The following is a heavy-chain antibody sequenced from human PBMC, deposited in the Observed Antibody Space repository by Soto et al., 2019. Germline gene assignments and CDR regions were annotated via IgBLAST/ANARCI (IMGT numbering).Heavy chain of an antibody. CDR2: INSDGSTT. V-gene: IGHV3-74*01. Sequence: EVQLVESGGGLVQPGGSQRLSCAASGFTLSSYWMHWVRQAPGKGLVWVSRINSDGSTTTYADSVKGRFTISRDIAKNTLYLQMNSLRAEDTAVYYCARVSVGGYDFSYWGQGTLVTVSS. J-gene: IGHJ4*02. D-gene: IGHD5-12*01. CDR3: ARVSVGGYDFSY. CDR1: GFTLSSYW.